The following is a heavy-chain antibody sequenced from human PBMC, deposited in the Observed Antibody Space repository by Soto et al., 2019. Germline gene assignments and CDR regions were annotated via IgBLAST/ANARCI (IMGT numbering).Heavy chain of an antibody. CDR2: IWYDGSNK. Sequence: QVQLVESGGGVVQPGRSLRLSCAASGFTFSSYGMHWVRQAPGKGLEWVAVIWYDGSNKYYADSVKGRFTISRDNSKNTLYLQMNSLRAEDTAVYYCARWYSSSWCGPLYYWGQGTLVTVSS. J-gene: IGHJ4*02. CDR3: ARWYSSSWCGPLYY. V-gene: IGHV3-33*01. D-gene: IGHD6-13*01. CDR1: GFTFSSYG.